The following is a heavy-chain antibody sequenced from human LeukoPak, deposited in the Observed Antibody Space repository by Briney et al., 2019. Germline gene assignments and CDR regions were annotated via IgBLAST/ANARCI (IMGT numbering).Heavy chain of an antibody. Sequence: GGSLRLSCAASGFTFDDYAMHWGRHAPVKGLEWVSGISWNSGSIGYADSVKGRFTISRDNAKNSLYLQMYSLRAEDTALYYCAKDMGGSYPLGLDYWGQGTLVTVSS. CDR2: ISWNSGSI. CDR1: GFTFDDYA. J-gene: IGHJ4*02. D-gene: IGHD1-26*01. CDR3: AKDMGGSYPLGLDY. V-gene: IGHV3-9*01.